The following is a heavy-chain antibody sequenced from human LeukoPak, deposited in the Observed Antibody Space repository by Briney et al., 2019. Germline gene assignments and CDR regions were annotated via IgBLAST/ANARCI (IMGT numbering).Heavy chain of an antibody. CDR1: GFTFSSYA. CDR3: AKLRPYYYDSSGYRRPSDY. CDR2: VSGTGT. J-gene: IGHJ4*02. Sequence: KTGGSLRLSCAASGFTFSSYAMNWVRQAPGKGLEWVSVVSGTGTYYADSVKGRFTISRDNSKNTLYLQMDSLRAEDTAVYYCAKLRPYYYDSSGYRRPSDYWGQGTLVTVSS. D-gene: IGHD3-22*01. V-gene: IGHV3-23*01.